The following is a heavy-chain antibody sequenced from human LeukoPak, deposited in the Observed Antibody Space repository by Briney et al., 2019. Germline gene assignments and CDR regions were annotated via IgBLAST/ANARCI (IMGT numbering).Heavy chain of an antibody. D-gene: IGHD3-22*01. CDR3: ANIYYDSSDLTGASEL. CDR1: GFTFSSYG. CDR2: ISGSGGST. J-gene: IGHJ4*02. V-gene: IGHV3-23*01. Sequence: PGGSLRLSCAASGFTFSSYGMSWVRQAPGKGLEWVSAISGSGGSTYYADSVKGRFTISRDNSKNTLYLQINSLRAEDTAVYYCANIYYDSSDLTGASELWGQGTLVAVSS.